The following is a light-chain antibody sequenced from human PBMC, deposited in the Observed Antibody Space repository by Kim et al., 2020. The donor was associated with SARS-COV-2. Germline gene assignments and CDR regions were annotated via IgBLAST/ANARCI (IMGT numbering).Light chain of an antibody. CDR1: KLGDKY. CDR3: QAWDSSLVV. Sequence: SVAPGQTASITCSGDKLGDKYACWYQQKPGQSPVLVIYQDSKRPSGILERFSGSNSGNTATLTISGTQAMDEADYYCQAWDSSLVVFGGGTQLTVL. CDR2: QDS. V-gene: IGLV3-1*01. J-gene: IGLJ2*01.